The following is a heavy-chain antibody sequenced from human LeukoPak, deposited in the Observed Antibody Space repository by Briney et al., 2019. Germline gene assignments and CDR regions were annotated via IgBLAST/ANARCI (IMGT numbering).Heavy chain of an antibody. D-gene: IGHD6-19*01. CDR3: AIAVAGTTADY. CDR2: ISSSGSTI. Sequence: GGSLTLSCAASGFTFSSYEMNWVRQAPGKGLEWVSYISSSGSTIYYADSVKGRFTISRDNAKNSLYLQMNSLRAEDTAVYYCAIAVAGTTADYWGQGTLVTVSS. J-gene: IGHJ4*02. V-gene: IGHV3-48*03. CDR1: GFTFSSYE.